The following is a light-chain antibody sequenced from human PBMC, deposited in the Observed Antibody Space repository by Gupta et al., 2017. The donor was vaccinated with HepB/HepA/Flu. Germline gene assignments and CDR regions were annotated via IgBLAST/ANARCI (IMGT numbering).Light chain of an antibody. Sequence: SPSSLSSSVGDRVTITCQATHDIKTFLNWFQQKSGKAPRLLIYGASNLESGVPPRFSGSGSGTQFSLTITNLQPEDVASYVCQQDDHLPYTFGQGT. CDR3: QQDDHLPYT. CDR2: GAS. CDR1: HDIKTF. V-gene: IGKV1-33*01. J-gene: IGKJ2*01.